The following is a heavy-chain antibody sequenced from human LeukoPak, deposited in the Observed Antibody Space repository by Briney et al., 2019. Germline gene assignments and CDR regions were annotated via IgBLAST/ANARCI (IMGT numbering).Heavy chain of an antibody. Sequence: SETLSLTCTVSGYSISSGNYWGWIRQPPGKGPEWIGSIYHSGSTYYNPSLKSRVSISVDTSKSQFSLRLSSVTAAGTAVYYCARDGDFYYFDYWGQGTLVTVSS. CDR2: IYHSGST. J-gene: IGHJ4*02. CDR3: ARDGDFYYFDY. CDR1: GYSISSGNY. V-gene: IGHV4-38-2*02.